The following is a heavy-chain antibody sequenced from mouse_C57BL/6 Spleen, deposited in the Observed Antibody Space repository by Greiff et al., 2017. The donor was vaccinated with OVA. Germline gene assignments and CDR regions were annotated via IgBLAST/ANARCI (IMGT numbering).Heavy chain of an antibody. CDR2: INPNNGGT. CDR3: ASLPNWAWFAY. Sequence: VQLKESGPELVKPGASVKMSCKASGYTFTDYNMHWVKQSHGKSLEWIGYINPNNGGTSYNQKFKGKATLTVNKSSSTAYMELRSLTSEDSAVYYCASLPNWAWFAYWGQGTLVTVSA. CDR1: GYTFTDYN. V-gene: IGHV1-22*01. D-gene: IGHD4-1*02. J-gene: IGHJ3*01.